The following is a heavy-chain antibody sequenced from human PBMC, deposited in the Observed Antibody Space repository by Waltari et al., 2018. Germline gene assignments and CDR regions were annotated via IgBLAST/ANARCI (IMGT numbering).Heavy chain of an antibody. CDR3: ARVSLEQYDFWSGSTQGGFDY. CDR2: INPNSGGT. Sequence: QVQLVQSGAEVKKPGASVKVSCKASGYTFTGYYMHWVRQAPGQGLEWMGWINPNSGGTNYAQKFQGRVTMTRDTSISTAYMELSRLRSDDTAVYYCARVSLEQYDFWSGSTQGGFDYWGQGTLVTVSS. D-gene: IGHD3-3*01. CDR1: GYTFTGYY. J-gene: IGHJ4*02. V-gene: IGHV1-2*02.